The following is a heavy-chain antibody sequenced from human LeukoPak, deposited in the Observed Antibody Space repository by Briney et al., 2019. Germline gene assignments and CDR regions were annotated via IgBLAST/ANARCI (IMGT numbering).Heavy chain of an antibody. CDR3: ARVLRYCSGGNCYSGGLGYMDV. CDR1: GFTFSSYW. CDR2: ISRSGSTK. Sequence: PGGSLKLSCAASGFTFSSYWMSWVRQAPGKGLEWVSSISRSGSTKYYADSVKGRFTISRDNAKKSLFLQMNSLRAEDTDVYYCARVLRYCSGGNCYSGGLGYMDVWGKGTTVTISS. V-gene: IGHV3-48*04. D-gene: IGHD2-15*01. J-gene: IGHJ6*03.